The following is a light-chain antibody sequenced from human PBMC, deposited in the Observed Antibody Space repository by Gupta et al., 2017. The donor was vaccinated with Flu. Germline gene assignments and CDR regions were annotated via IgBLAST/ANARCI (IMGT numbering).Light chain of an antibody. CDR2: ATS. J-gene: IGKJ4*01. V-gene: IGKV1-39*01. CDR3: QQSDSSPVT. Sequence: DIQMTQAPSSLSASVGDRITITCRASQKIALYVNWYQQKAGKVPKLLIHATSRLQSGVPSSFSGSGSGTDFALTITGLEREEFATYYCQQSDSSPVTFGRGTMVEI. CDR1: QKIALY.